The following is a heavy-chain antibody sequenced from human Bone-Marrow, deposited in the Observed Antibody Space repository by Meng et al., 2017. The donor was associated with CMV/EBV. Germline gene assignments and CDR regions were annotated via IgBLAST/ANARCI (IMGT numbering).Heavy chain of an antibody. V-gene: IGHV4-39*01. Sequence: GDSICSSGYSWVWLRPPPGQALEWLGSVYFGASTYYNPSLKSRTTISVDTAKNQFSLRLDSVAAADTAVYYCARHAYIGWSGPWFDPWGQGTLVTVSS. CDR3: ARHAYIGWSGPWFDP. J-gene: IGHJ5*02. D-gene: IGHD3-9*01. CDR2: VYFGAST. CDR1: GDSICSSGYS.